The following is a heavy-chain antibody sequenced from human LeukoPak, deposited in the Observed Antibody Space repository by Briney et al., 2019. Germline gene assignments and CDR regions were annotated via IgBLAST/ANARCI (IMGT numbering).Heavy chain of an antibody. D-gene: IGHD2-21*02. Sequence: ASVRVSCKASGYTFTSYGISWVRQAPGQGLEWMGWISAYNGNTNYAQKLQGRVTMTTVTSTSTAYMELRSLRSDDTAVYYCARDLLSVYSCGSDCYKYYFDYWGQGTLVTVSS. CDR2: ISAYNGNT. J-gene: IGHJ4*02. V-gene: IGHV1-18*01. CDR1: GYTFTSYG. CDR3: ARDLLSVYSCGSDCYKYYFDY.